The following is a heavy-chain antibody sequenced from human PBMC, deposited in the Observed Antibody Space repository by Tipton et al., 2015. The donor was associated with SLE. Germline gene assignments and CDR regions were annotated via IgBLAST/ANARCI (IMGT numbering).Heavy chain of an antibody. V-gene: IGHV3-48*04. Sequence: SLRLSYAASGFTFSSYAMSWVRQAPGKGLEWVSSISWNSGTIGYADSVKGRFTISRDNAKNSLYLQMNSLRAEDTAVYYCAREGTVTTPFDYWGQGTLVTVSS. CDR1: GFTFSSYA. CDR3: AREGTVTTPFDY. J-gene: IGHJ4*02. D-gene: IGHD4-17*01. CDR2: ISWNSGTI.